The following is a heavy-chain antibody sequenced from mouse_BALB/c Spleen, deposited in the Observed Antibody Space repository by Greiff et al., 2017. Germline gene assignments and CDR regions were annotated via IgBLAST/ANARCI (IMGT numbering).Heavy chain of an antibody. V-gene: IGHV1-14*01. CDR3: ARGYYYGSRRWYFDV. J-gene: IGHJ1*01. D-gene: IGHD1-1*01. CDR1: GYTFTSYV. CDR2: INPYNDGT. Sequence: VQLQQSGPELVKPGASVKMSCKASGYTFTSYVMHWVKQKPGQGLEWIGYINPYNDGTKYNEKFKGKATLTSDKSSSTAYMELSSLTSEDSAVYYCARGYYYGSRRWYFDVWGAGTTVTVSS.